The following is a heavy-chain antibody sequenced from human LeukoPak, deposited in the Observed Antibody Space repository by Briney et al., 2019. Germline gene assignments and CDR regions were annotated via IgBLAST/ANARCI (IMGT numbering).Heavy chain of an antibody. Sequence: GGSLRLSCAASGFTFSNYAMSWVRQAPGKGLEWVSGISDRGGSTYYANSVKGRFTISRDNSKNTLYLQMNSLRAEDTAVYYCAKHPGYSSGWFYFDYWGQGTLVTVSS. CDR2: ISDRGGST. D-gene: IGHD6-19*01. CDR1: GFTFSNYA. V-gene: IGHV3-23*01. J-gene: IGHJ4*02. CDR3: AKHPGYSSGWFYFDY.